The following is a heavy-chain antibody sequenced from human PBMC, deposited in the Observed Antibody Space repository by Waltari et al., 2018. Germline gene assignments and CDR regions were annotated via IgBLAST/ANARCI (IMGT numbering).Heavy chain of an antibody. J-gene: IGHJ5*02. D-gene: IGHD3-10*01. Sequence: QVQLQESGPGLVKPSGTLSLTCAVSGGSISSNTWWSWVRQPPGKGLEWIGEIYHSGNTNYSPSLNSRGNVLVDKSKEQFSPKVGSVTAADTGGDWWAGVPWREGRLYRGAWFHPWGQGTLVTVSS. V-gene: IGHV4-4*01. CDR2: IYHSGNT. CDR1: GGSISSNTW. CDR3: AGVPWREGRLYRGAWFHP.